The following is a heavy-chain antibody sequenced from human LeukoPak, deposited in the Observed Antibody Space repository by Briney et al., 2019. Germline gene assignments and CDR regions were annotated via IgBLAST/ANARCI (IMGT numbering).Heavy chain of an antibody. CDR1: GGSISSSSYY. D-gene: IGHD3-10*01. V-gene: IGHV4-39*01. CDR2: IYYSGST. J-gene: IGHJ5*02. Sequence: SETLSLTCTVSGGSISSSSYYWGWIRQPPGKGLEWIGSIYYSGSTYYNPSLKSRVTISVDTSKNQFSLKLSSVTAADTVVYYCARHEVKAAWFGHSVGWFDPWGQGTLVTVSS. CDR3: ARHEVKAAWFGHSVGWFDP.